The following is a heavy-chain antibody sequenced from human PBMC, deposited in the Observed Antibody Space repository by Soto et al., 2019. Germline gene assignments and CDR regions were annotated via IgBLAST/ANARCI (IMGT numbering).Heavy chain of an antibody. V-gene: IGHV3-23*01. CDR2: ISGSGGST. D-gene: IGHD6-13*01. J-gene: IGHJ6*02. Sequence: GGSLRLSCAASGFTFSSYAMSWVRQAPEKGLEWVSAISGSGGSTYYADSVKGRFTISRDNSKNTLYLQMNSLRAEDTAVYYCAKVIAAAAPGDYYYGMDVWGQGTTVTVSS. CDR1: GFTFSSYA. CDR3: AKVIAAAAPGDYYYGMDV.